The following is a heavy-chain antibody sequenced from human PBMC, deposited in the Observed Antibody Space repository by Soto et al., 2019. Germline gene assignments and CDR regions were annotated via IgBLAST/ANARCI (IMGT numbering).Heavy chain of an antibody. CDR1: GFTFSSYS. CDR2: ISSSSNTI. CDR3: ARDVTLSPYCSGGSCYSGYYYYMDV. J-gene: IGHJ6*03. Sequence: GGSLRLSCAASGFTFSSYSMNWVRQAPGKGLEWVSYISSSSNTIYYADSVKGRFTISRDNAKNSLYLQMNSLRAEDTAVYYCARDVTLSPYCSGGSCYSGYYYYMDVWGKGTTVTVSS. D-gene: IGHD2-15*01. V-gene: IGHV3-48*01.